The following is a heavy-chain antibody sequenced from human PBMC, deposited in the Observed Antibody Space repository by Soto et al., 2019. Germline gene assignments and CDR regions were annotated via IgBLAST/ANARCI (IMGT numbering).Heavy chain of an antibody. V-gene: IGHV6-1*01. J-gene: IGHJ6*04. CDR2: TYYRSRWYS. D-gene: IGHD1-7*01. CDR3: APAEANSGYYYHGRDG. Sequence: SQTLSLTCVGSGDTVSSNSVAWNWVRQSPSRGLEWLGRTYYRSRWYSDYAVSVRSRIDINADTSKNQVSLQLNSVTPEDTAVSYCAPAEANSGYYYHGRDGCHKQPRFTVSS. CDR1: GDTVSSNSVA.